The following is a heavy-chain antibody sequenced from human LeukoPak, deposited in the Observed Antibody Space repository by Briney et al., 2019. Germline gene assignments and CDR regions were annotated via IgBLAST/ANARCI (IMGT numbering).Heavy chain of an antibody. CDR2: IYDSGST. CDR3: ARHYGP. D-gene: IGHD4-17*01. CDR1: GGSISNYY. J-gene: IGHJ5*02. V-gene: IGHV4-59*08. Sequence: SETLSLTCSVSGGSISNYYWSWIRQPPGKGLEWIGYIYDSGSTNLNPSLKSRVTISLDTSKNQFSLKLTSVTAADTAVYYCARHYGPWGQGTLVTVSS.